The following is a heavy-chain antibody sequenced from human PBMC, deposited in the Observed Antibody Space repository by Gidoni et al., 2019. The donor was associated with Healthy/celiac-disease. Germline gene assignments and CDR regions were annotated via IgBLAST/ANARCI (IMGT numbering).Heavy chain of an antibody. CDR3: ARDRSSTSCPIDY. CDR1: GFPFSSYR. Sequence: EVQLVESGGGLVKPGGSLRLSCSASGFPFSSYRMNWVRQAPGKGLEWVSSISSSSSYIYYADSVKGRFTISRDNAKNSLYLQMNSLRAEDTAVYYCARDRSSTSCPIDYWGQGTLVTVSS. J-gene: IGHJ4*02. D-gene: IGHD2-2*01. V-gene: IGHV3-21*01. CDR2: ISSSSSYI.